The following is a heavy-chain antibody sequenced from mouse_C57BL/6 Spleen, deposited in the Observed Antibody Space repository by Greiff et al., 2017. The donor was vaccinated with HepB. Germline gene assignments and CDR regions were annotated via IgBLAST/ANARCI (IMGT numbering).Heavy chain of an antibody. CDR3: ARDFYYGSSYDY. Sequence: QVQLQQSGPELVKPGASVKISCKASGYAFSSSWMNWVKQRPGKGLEWIGRIYPGDGDTNYNGKFKGKATLTADKSSSTAYMQLSSLTSEDSAVYVCARDFYYGSSYDYWGQGTTLTVSS. J-gene: IGHJ2*01. CDR1: GYAFSSSW. CDR2: IYPGDGDT. D-gene: IGHD1-1*01. V-gene: IGHV1-82*01.